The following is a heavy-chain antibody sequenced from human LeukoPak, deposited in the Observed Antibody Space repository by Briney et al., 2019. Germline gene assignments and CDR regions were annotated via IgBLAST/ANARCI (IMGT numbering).Heavy chain of an antibody. Sequence: RASVTVSCKASGGTFSSYAISWVRQAPGQGLEWMGRIIPILGIANYAQKFQGRVTITADKSTSTAYMELSSLRSEDTAVYYCARDSPRRPYSYDGYYYYGMDVWGQGTTVTVSS. CDR2: IIPILGIA. D-gene: IGHD5-18*01. CDR3: ARDSPRRPYSYDGYYYYGMDV. J-gene: IGHJ6*02. CDR1: GGTFSSYA. V-gene: IGHV1-69*10.